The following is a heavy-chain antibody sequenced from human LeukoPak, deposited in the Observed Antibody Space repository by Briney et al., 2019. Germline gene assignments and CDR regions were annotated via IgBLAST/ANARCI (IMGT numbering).Heavy chain of an antibody. CDR3: ARRVAAGINYFDY. CDR1: GYTFTGYY. CDR2: INPNSGGT. D-gene: IGHD6-13*01. Sequence: ASVKASCKASGYTFTGYYMHWVRQAPGQGLEWMGWINPNSGGTNYAQKFQGRVTMTRDTSISTAYMELSRLRSDDTAVYYCARRVAAGINYFDYWGQGTLVTVSS. J-gene: IGHJ4*02. V-gene: IGHV1-2*02.